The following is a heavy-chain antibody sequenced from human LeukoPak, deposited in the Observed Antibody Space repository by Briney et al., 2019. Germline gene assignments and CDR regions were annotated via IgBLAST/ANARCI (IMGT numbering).Heavy chain of an antibody. D-gene: IGHD1-26*01. Sequence: GGSLRLSCAASGFTFSSYAMSWVRQAPRKGLEWVSAISGSGGSTYYADSVKGRFTISRDNSKNTLYLQMNSLRAEDTAVYYCAKSRGSYTLHYFDYWGQGTLVTVSS. V-gene: IGHV3-23*01. J-gene: IGHJ4*02. CDR3: AKSRGSYTLHYFDY. CDR1: GFTFSSYA. CDR2: ISGSGGST.